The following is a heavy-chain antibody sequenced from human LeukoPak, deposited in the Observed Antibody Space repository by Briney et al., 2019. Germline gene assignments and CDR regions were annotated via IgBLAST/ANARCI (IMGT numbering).Heavy chain of an antibody. CDR1: GGSISSFY. J-gene: IGHJ4*02. V-gene: IGHV4-4*07. Sequence: SETLSLTCTVSGGSISSFYWTWIRQPAGKGLEWIGRIYPTGSTNYNPSLKSRVTMSVDTSKNQFSLKLSSVTAADTAMYYCARAAEYSSGWYLFDYWGQGTLVTVPA. CDR3: ARAAEYSSGWYLFDY. D-gene: IGHD6-19*01. CDR2: IYPTGST.